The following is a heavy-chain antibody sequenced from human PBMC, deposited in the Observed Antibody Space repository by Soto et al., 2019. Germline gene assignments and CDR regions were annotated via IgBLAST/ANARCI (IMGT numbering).Heavy chain of an antibody. CDR2: IAHRGCT. CDR3: ARDGFCTSTTCRFGNWFDP. CDR1: GGSLSGYY. J-gene: IGHJ5*02. V-gene: IGHV4-34*01. D-gene: IGHD2-2*01. Sequence: QVQLQQWGAGLLKPSETLSRTCGVYGGSLSGYYWSWIRQSPGKGLERIGGIAHRGCTNYNPSLESRVTISVDTSKNQFSLKLPSVTAADTAMYYCARDGFCTSTTCRFGNWFDPWGQGTLVTVSS.